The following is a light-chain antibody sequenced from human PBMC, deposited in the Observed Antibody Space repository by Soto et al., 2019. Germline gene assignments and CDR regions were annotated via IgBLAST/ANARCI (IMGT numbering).Light chain of an antibody. J-gene: IGLJ2*01. CDR2: ENN. CDR3: ATWDSSLSAGV. CDR1: SFNIGNNY. V-gene: IGLV1-51*02. Sequence: QSVLTQPPSVSAAPGQKATISCSGSSFNIGNNYVSWYQQLPGTAPRLLIYENNKRPSEIPDRFSGSKSGTSATLGITGLQTGDEADYYCATWDSSLSAGVFGGGTKLTVL.